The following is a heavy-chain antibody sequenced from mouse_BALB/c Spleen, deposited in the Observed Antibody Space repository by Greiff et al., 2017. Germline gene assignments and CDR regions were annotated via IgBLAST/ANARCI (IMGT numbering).Heavy chain of an antibody. J-gene: IGHJ1*01. D-gene: IGHD2-14*01. CDR2: INPNNGGT. CDR3: ARGNYRYDWYFDV. CDR1: GYTFTDYN. Sequence: VQLQQSGPELVKPGASVKIPCKASGYTFTDYNMDWVKQSHGKSLEWIGDINPNNGGTIYNQKFKGKATLTVDKSSSTAYMELRSLTSEDTAVYYCARGNYRYDWYFDVWGAGTTVTVSS. V-gene: IGHV1-18*01.